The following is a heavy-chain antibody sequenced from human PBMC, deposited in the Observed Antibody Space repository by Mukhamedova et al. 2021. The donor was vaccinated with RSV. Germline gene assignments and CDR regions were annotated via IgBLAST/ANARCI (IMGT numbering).Heavy chain of an antibody. Sequence: EWVSYISGSSSAINYADSVKGRFTISRDNAKNSLYLQMNSLRDEDTALYYCARDAAGRGVVADYWGQGTLVTVSS. J-gene: IGHJ4*02. CDR3: ARDAAGRGVVADY. CDR2: ISGSSSAI. D-gene: IGHD3-10*01. V-gene: IGHV3-48*02.